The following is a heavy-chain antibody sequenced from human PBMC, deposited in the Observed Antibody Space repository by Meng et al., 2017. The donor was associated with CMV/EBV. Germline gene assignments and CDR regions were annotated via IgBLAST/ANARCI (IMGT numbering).Heavy chain of an antibody. CDR2: ISAYNGNT. CDR1: GYTFTSYG. D-gene: IGHD5-12*01. V-gene: IGHV1-18*01. J-gene: IGHJ4*02. CDR3: ARGGASSGYDLIDY. Sequence: QVSPVQAGEEVKKPGASVKGSCKAFGYTFTSYGISWVRQAPGQGREWMGWISAYNGNTNYAQKLQGRVTMTTDTSTSTAYMELRSLRSDDTAVYYCARGGASSGYDLIDYWGRGTLVTVSS.